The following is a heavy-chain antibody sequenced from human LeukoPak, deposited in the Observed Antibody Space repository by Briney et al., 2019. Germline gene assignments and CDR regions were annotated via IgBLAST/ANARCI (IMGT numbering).Heavy chain of an antibody. Sequence: PSETLSLTCTVSGYSISSGYYWGWIRQPPGKGLEWIGSIYHSGSTYYNPSLKSRVTISVDTSKNQFSLKLSSVTAADTAVYYCALGELSFGTFDIWGQGTMVTVSS. CDR3: ALGELSFGTFDI. D-gene: IGHD3-16*02. V-gene: IGHV4-38-2*02. CDR1: GYSISSGYY. J-gene: IGHJ3*02. CDR2: IYHSGST.